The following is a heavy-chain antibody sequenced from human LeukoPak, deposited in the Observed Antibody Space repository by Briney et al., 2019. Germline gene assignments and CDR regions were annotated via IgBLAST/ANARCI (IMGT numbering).Heavy chain of an antibody. CDR2: INHSGST. V-gene: IGHV4-34*01. Sequence: SETLSLTCAVYGGSFSGYYWSWIRQPPGKGLEWIGEINHSGSTNYNPSLKSRVTISADTSKNQFSLQLSSVTAADTAVYYCARGIRRIAAAGSRFDYWGQGTLVTVSS. D-gene: IGHD6-13*01. J-gene: IGHJ4*02. CDR1: GGSFSGYY. CDR3: ARGIRRIAAAGSRFDY.